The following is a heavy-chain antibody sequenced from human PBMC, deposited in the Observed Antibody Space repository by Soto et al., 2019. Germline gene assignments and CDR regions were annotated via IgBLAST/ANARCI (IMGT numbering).Heavy chain of an antibody. CDR2: INSDGDKT. CDR3: AQCGIGDSIRYGLDV. Sequence: EVHLLESGGGLVQPGGSLRLSCAASRFTFSSFAMSWVRQAPGKGLEWVSNINSDGDKTNNPGSVKGRSTNSRDNSGCTMYLRISDLRAGVTAVYYCAQCGIGDSIRYGLDVWAQGTSVIVSS. J-gene: IGHJ6*02. V-gene: IGHV3-23*01. CDR1: RFTFSSFA. D-gene: IGHD5-12*01.